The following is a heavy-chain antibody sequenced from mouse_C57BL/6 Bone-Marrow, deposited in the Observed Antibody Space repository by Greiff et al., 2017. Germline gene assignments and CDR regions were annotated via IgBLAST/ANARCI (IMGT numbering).Heavy chain of an antibody. Sequence: QVQLQQSGAELAKPGASVKLSCKASGYTFTSYWMHWVKQRPGQGLEWIGYINPISGYTKYNQKFKDKATLTADKSSSTAYMQLSSLRYEDSAVYYCERTPYYYGSRPEYFDYWGQGTTLTVSS. CDR2: INPISGYT. CDR3: ERTPYYYGSRPEYFDY. D-gene: IGHD1-1*01. V-gene: IGHV1-7*01. J-gene: IGHJ2*01. CDR1: GYTFTSYW.